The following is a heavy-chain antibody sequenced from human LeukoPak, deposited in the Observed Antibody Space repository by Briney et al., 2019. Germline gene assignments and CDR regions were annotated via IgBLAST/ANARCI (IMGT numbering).Heavy chain of an antibody. V-gene: IGHV4-59*08. CDR2: VYYSGST. Sequence: PSETLSLTCTVSGGSISSYYWTWIRQPPGKGLEYIGYVYYSGSTNYNPSLKSRVTISLDMSKNQFSLKLSSVTAADTAVYYCATLLPAADFDFWGQGTLVTVSS. J-gene: IGHJ4*02. D-gene: IGHD2-2*01. CDR1: GGSISSYY. CDR3: ATLLPAADFDF.